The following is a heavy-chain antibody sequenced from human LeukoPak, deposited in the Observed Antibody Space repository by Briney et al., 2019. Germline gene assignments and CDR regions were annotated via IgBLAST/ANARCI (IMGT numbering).Heavy chain of an antibody. Sequence: SETLSLTCTVSGGSISSSSYYWGWIRQPPGKGLEWIGSIYYSGSTYYNPSLKSRVTISVDTSKNQFSLKLSSVTAADTAVYYCARRRTCSGGSCYSTEYNYWGQGTLVTVSS. CDR2: IYYSGST. J-gene: IGHJ4*02. CDR3: ARRRTCSGGSCYSTEYNY. V-gene: IGHV4-39*07. D-gene: IGHD2-15*01. CDR1: GGSISSSSYY.